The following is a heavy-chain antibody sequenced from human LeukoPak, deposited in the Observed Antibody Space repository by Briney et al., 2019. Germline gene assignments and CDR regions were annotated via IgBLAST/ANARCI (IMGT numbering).Heavy chain of an antibody. CDR1: GGSFSGNY. V-gene: IGHV4-34*01. Sequence: SETLSLTCTVYGGSFSGNYWTLIRQTPGRGLEWIGESSPTGDITGYNPSLKGRATISVDSSKKQFSLSLTSVTAADTAVYYCARNNDFWTRFDIDYWGQGILVTVSA. CDR2: SSPTGDIT. D-gene: IGHD3-3*01. CDR3: ARNNDFWTRFDIDY. J-gene: IGHJ4*02.